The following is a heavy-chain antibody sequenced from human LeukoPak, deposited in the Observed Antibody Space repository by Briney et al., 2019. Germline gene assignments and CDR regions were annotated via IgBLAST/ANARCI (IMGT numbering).Heavy chain of an antibody. J-gene: IGHJ6*02. CDR2: INHNGNVN. CDR3: ARGGGLDV. CDR1: GFTFSSYW. V-gene: IGHV3-7*03. Sequence: GGSLRLSCAASGFTFSSYWMNWARQAPGKGLEWVASINHNGNVNYYVDSVKGRFTISRDNAKNSLYQQMSNLRAEGTAVYFCARGGGLDVWGQGATVTVSS. D-gene: IGHD3-16*01.